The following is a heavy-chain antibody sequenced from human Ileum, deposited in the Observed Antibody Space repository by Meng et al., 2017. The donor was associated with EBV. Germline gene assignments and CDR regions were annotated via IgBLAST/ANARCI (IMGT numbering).Heavy chain of an antibody. J-gene: IGHJ4*02. CDR2: ISDDGSNT. V-gene: IGHV3-30*18. CDR3: AKDLTMFVVGLVDY. Sequence: VELVYLGGGLVQPWRSLQLSCAAYGFTFRNDAMPGVRQAPGKGLEWVAVISDDGSNTYYAASAKGRFTISRDNSKNTLNLQMTSLRAEDTAIYYCAKDLTMFVVGLVDYWGQGTLVTVSS. CDR1: GFTFRNDA. D-gene: IGHD3-22*01.